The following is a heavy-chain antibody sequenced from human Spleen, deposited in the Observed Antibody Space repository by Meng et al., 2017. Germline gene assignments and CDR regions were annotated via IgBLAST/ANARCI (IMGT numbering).Heavy chain of an antibody. J-gene: IGHJ6*01. CDR3: ARDPYGSGSYSPTAVLVYYYGKDV. CDR2: INPSGGST. D-gene: IGHD3-10*01. Sequence: ASVKVSCKASGYTFTSYYMHWVRQAPGQGLEWMGIINPSGGSTSYAQKFQGRVTMTRDTSTSTVYMELSSLRSEDTAVYYCARDPYGSGSYSPTAVLVYYYGKDVCEQAITTVSS. CDR1: GYTFTSYY. V-gene: IGHV1-46*01.